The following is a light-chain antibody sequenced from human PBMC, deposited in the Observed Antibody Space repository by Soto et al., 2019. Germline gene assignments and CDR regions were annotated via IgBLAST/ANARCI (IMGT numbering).Light chain of an antibody. J-gene: IGKJ1*01. CDR2: GTS. CDR3: HQYGSSPTT. V-gene: IGKV3-20*01. Sequence: IVFAHSPVTRSFWLVERAALSCRASQSVSSSYLAWYQQKPGQAPRFLIYGTSSRATGIPGRFSGSGSGTDFSLTISRLEPEDFAVYYCHQYGSSPTTLGQGTKVDIK. CDR1: QSVSSSY.